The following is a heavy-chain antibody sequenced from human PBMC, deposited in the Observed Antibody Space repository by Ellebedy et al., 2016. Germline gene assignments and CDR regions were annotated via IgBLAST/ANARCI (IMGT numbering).Heavy chain of an antibody. Sequence: SETLSLTCNVSGGSVSSAYWNWIRRPPGKGLEWIGYVFHTGTTNYNPSLKSRVTMSVDTSKSQFSLKLSSVTAADTAVYYCARGPGTASGWFDPWGQGTLVTVSS. D-gene: IGHD1-7*01. J-gene: IGHJ5*02. V-gene: IGHV4-4*09. CDR2: VFHTGTT. CDR1: GGSVSSAY. CDR3: ARGPGTASGWFDP.